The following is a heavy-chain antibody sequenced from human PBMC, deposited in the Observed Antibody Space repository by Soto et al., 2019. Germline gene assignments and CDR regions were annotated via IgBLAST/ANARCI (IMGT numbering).Heavy chain of an antibody. D-gene: IGHD6-19*01. Sequence: SETLSLTCTVSGGSIRSSSYYWGWIRQPPGKGLEWIGSIYYSGSTYYNPSLKSRVTISVDTSKNQFSLKLSSVTAADTAVYYCARPRQRQWLNAFDIWGQGTMVTVSS. J-gene: IGHJ3*02. CDR2: IYYSGST. V-gene: IGHV4-39*01. CDR1: GGSIRSSSYY. CDR3: ARPRQRQWLNAFDI.